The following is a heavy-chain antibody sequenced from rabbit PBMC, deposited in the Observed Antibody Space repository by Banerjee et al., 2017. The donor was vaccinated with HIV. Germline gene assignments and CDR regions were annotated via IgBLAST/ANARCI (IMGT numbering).Heavy chain of an antibody. CDR1: GFSFSSSYY. J-gene: IGHJ4*01. CDR2: IYNGDGST. CDR3: ARSIYENGGYINL. V-gene: IGHV1S45*01. D-gene: IGHD1-1*01. Sequence: QEQLVESGGGLVQPEGSLTLTCTASGFSFSSSYYMCWVRQAPGKGLEWIACIYNGDGSTYYASWAKGRFTISKTSSTTVTLQMTSLTAADTATYFCARSIYENGGYINLWGPGTLVTVS.